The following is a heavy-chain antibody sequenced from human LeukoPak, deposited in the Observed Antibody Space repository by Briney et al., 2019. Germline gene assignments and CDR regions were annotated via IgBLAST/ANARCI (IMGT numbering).Heavy chain of an antibody. CDR3: AKDLHGSGTTSPFDY. Sequence: HPGGSLRLSCAASGFTFSSYGMHWVRQAPGKGLEWVSAISGSGGSTYYADSVKGRFTISRDNSKNTLYLQMNSLRAEDTAVYYCAKDLHGSGTTSPFDYWGQGTLVTVSS. J-gene: IGHJ4*02. V-gene: IGHV3-23*01. D-gene: IGHD3-10*01. CDR2: ISGSGGST. CDR1: GFTFSSYG.